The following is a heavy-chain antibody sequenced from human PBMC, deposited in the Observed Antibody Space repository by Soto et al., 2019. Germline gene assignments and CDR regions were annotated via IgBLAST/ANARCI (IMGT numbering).Heavy chain of an antibody. Sequence: QITLKESGPTLVKPTQTLTLTCTFSGFSFTTSGVGVAWIRQPPGKALKWLALIYWDDAKQYSPSLKSRLTITKDASKNQVVLTMTDMDPVDTGTYYCAHSYGYGWFDPWGQGTLVTVSS. CDR2: IYWDDAK. D-gene: IGHD5-18*01. CDR3: AHSYGYGWFDP. CDR1: GFSFTTSGVG. V-gene: IGHV2-5*02. J-gene: IGHJ5*02.